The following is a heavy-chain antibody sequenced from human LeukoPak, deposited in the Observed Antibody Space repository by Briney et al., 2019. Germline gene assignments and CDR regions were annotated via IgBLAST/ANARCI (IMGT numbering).Heavy chain of an antibody. Sequence: ASVKVSCKASGYTFTSYGISWVRQAPGQGLEWMGWISAYNGNTNYAQKLQGRVTMTTDTSTSTAYMELRSLRSDDTAVYYCARDRSGSYFSLRYYFDYWGQGTLVTVFS. CDR1: GYTFTSYG. V-gene: IGHV1-18*01. J-gene: IGHJ4*02. CDR3: ARDRSGSYFSLRYYFDY. D-gene: IGHD1-26*01. CDR2: ISAYNGNT.